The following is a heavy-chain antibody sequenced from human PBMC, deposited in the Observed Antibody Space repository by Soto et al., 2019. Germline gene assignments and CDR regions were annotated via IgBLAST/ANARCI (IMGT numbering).Heavy chain of an antibody. J-gene: IGHJ6*02. V-gene: IGHV1-18*01. CDR2: ISADSGEP. CDR1: GFSSSTYA. D-gene: IGHD2-2*02. CDR3: ARVSVDCSSTSCYTPPYYYYAMDV. Sequence: QVQLVQSGPEVKRPGSSVKISCKASGFSSSTYAFSWVRRAPGQGLEWMGLISADSGEPRYAQQFQGRVAMTTDTSTRTAYMELRGLTSDDTAVYYCARVSVDCSSTSCYTPPYYYYAMDVWGQGTTVAVSS.